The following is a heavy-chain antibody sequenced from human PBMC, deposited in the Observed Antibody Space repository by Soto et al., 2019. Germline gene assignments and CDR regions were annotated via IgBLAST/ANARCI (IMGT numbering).Heavy chain of an antibody. D-gene: IGHD1-26*01. CDR2: IRSKAYGGTT. CDR1: GFTFGDYA. CDR3: TRDRGGSYIALYYYYGMDV. Sequence: GGSLRLSCTASGFTFGDYAMSWFRQAPGKGLEWVGFIRSKAYGGTTEYAASVKGRFTISRDDSKSIAYLQMNSLKTEDTAVYYCTRDRGGSYIALYYYYGMDVWGQGTTVTVSS. V-gene: IGHV3-49*03. J-gene: IGHJ6*02.